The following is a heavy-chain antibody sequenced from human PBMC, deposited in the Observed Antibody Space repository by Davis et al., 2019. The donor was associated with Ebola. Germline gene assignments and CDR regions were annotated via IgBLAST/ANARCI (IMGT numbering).Heavy chain of an antibody. J-gene: IGHJ5*02. CDR1: AFAFSRYT. Sequence: GGSLRLSCAASAFAFSRYTMNWVRQAPGRGLEWVALISSDGSERYYADSVKGRFTISRDNSKNTLYLQINTLRPEDTAVYYCARGYGVGTDWFDPWGHGTRVTVSS. V-gene: IGHV3-30*04. D-gene: IGHD1-1*01. CDR3: ARGYGVGTDWFDP. CDR2: ISSDGSER.